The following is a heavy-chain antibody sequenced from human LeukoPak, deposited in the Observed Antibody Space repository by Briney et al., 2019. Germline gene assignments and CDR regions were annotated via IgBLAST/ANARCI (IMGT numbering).Heavy chain of an antibody. CDR1: GFTFSNYR. J-gene: IGHJ4*02. D-gene: IGHD5-24*01. CDR2: ISAASHGI. V-gene: IGHV3-48*01. Sequence: PGGSLRLSCAASGFTFSNYRMNWVRQAPGKGLEWISHISAASHGIKYVASVKGRFTISRDNAKNSVFLQMTSLRPEDTAVYYCARGEYHQDGIGSNRFDNWGQGALVTVSS. CDR3: ARGEYHQDGIGSNRFDN.